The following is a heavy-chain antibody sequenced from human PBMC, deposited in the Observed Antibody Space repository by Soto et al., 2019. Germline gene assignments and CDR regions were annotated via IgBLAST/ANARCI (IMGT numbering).Heavy chain of an antibody. CDR3: AREKVGTTFFDN. CDR1: GFAISRCYY. V-gene: IGHV4-38-2*02. J-gene: IGHJ4*02. CDR2: IYPSVSS. D-gene: IGHD1-1*01. Sequence: SETLSLTCNVSGFAISRCYYWSWVRHPPGKGLEWIGSIYPSVSSYHNPSLESRLTLSIDTSKNQFTLKLASVTAADTALYYCAREKVGTTFFDNWGQGTQVTVSS.